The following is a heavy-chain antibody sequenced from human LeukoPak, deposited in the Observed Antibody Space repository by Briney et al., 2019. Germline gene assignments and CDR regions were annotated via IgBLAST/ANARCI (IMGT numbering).Heavy chain of an antibody. CDR3: ARLEGLRFPSPTPDY. J-gene: IGHJ4*02. V-gene: IGHV1-2*06. Sequence: ASVKVSCKASGYTFTGYYMHWVRQAPGQGLEWMGRINPNSGGTNYAQKFQGRVTMTRDTSISTAYMELSRLRSDDTAVYYCARLEGLRFPSPTPDYWGQGTLVTVSS. CDR1: GYTFTGYY. D-gene: IGHD5-12*01. CDR2: INPNSGGT.